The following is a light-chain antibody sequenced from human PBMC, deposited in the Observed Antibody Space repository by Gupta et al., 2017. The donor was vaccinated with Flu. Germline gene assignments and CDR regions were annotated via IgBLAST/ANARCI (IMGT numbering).Light chain of an antibody. J-gene: IGLJ2*01. CDR1: SGHSSNA. Sequence: QPVLTQSPSASASLGASVKLTCTLNSGHSSNAIAWHQQQPDKGPRYLMNVNSDGSHDKGDGIPDRFSGSSSGAERYLTISSLQSEDEADYYCQTWGSGVVVFGGGTKLTVL. V-gene: IGLV4-69*01. CDR2: VNSDGSH. CDR3: QTWGSGVVV.